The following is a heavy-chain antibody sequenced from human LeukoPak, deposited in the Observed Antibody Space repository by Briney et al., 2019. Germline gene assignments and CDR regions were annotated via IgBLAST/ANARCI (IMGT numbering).Heavy chain of an antibody. CDR2: ISLSGST. D-gene: IGHD3-9*01. J-gene: IGHJ6*04. Sequence: SETLSLTCAVSGESFSGYYWSWNRQPPGPGKGRIGVISLSGSTNSNPSLKSRVTISVDTSKNQFSLKLSSVTAADTAVYYCASRSALTGYLYYYYGMDVWGKGTTVTVSS. CDR1: GESFSGYY. CDR3: ASRSALTGYLYYYYGMDV. V-gene: IGHV4-34*01.